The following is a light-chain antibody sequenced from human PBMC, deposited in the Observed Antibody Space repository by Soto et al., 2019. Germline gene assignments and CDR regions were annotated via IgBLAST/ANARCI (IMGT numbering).Light chain of an antibody. J-gene: IGKJ4*01. CDR1: QSISTS. Sequence: IVLTQSPATLSVSPGERATLSCWASQSISTSLAWYQQKPGQAPKILIYDASNRATGIPARFSGSGSGTGFAVTISSVEPEDFAVYYCQQRSSWPLTFGGGTKVEIK. CDR3: QQRSSWPLT. CDR2: DAS. V-gene: IGKV3-11*01.